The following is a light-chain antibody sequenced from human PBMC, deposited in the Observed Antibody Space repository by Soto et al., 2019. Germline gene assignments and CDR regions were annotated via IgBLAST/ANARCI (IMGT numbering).Light chain of an antibody. CDR2: DVS. CDR3: SSYTSSSTRV. J-gene: IGLJ1*01. V-gene: IGLV2-14*03. CDR1: SKYVGGYNY. Sequence: ALTQPVSVTGSPRQAITIFRTGNSKYVGGYNYVSWYQQHPGKAPKLLIFDVSNRPSGVSNRFSGSKSGNTASLTISGLQAEDEADYYCSSYTSSSTRVFGTGTKVTVL.